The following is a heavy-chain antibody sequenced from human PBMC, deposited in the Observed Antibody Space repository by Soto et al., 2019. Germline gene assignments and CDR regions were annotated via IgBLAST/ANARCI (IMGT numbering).Heavy chain of an antibody. CDR1: GYTFTSYA. Sequence: ASVKVSCKASGYTFTSYAMHWVRQAPGQRLEWMGWINAGNGSTKYSQQFQGRVTITRDTSASTAYMELSSLRSEDTAVYYCARGGYYYYGMDVWGQGTTVTVSS. CDR3: ARGGYYYYGMDV. V-gene: IGHV1-3*01. J-gene: IGHJ6*02. CDR2: INAGNGST.